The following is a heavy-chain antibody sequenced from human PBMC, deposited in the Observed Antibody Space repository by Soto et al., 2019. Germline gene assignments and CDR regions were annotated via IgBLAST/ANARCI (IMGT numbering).Heavy chain of an antibody. D-gene: IGHD2-2*01. CDR1: GFTFSSYA. V-gene: IGHV3-23*01. CDR3: AKLPQPGRSTGMYYFDY. J-gene: IGHJ4*02. CDR2: ISGSGGST. Sequence: GGSLRLSCAASGFTFSSYAMSWVRQAPGKGLEWVSAISGSGGSTYYADSVKGRFTISRDNSKNTLYLQMNSLRAEDTAVYYCAKLPQPGRSTGMYYFDYWGQGTLVTVSS.